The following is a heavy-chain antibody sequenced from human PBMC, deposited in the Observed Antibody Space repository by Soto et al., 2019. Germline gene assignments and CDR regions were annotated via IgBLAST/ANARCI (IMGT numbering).Heavy chain of an antibody. CDR1: GGSISSGDYY. CDR2: IYYSGST. D-gene: IGHD3-3*01. CDR3: ARWWSGSRQGFDP. Sequence: QVQLQESGPGLVKPSQTLSLTCTVSGGSISSGDYYWSWIRQHPGKGLEWIGYIYYSGSTYYNPSRKSRVTISVDTSKNQFSLKLSSVTAADTAVYYCARWWSGSRQGFDPWGQGTLVPVSS. J-gene: IGHJ5*02. V-gene: IGHV4-31*03.